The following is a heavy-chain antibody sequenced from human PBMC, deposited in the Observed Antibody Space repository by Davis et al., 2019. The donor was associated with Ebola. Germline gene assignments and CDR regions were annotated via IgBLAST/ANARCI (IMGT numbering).Heavy chain of an antibody. V-gene: IGHV4-34*09. CDR3: ARGQRFLEWLLGAAHYYMDV. J-gene: IGHJ6*03. Sequence: SETLSLTCAVYGGSFSGYYWSWIRQLPGKGLEWIGFTHFTGTTYYNPSLKSRVTMSVDTSKNQLSLKLTSVTAADTAVYYCARGQRFLEWLLGAAHYYMDVWGKGTTVTVSS. CDR2: THFTGTT. CDR1: GGSFSGYY. D-gene: IGHD3-3*01.